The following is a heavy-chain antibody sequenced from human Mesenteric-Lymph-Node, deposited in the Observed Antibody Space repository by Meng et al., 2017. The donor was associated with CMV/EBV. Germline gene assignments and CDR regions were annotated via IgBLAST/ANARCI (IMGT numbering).Heavy chain of an antibody. V-gene: IGHV3-21*01. CDR2: ISSGSGFM. D-gene: IGHD4-23*01. CDR1: GFTFDDYA. Sequence: GGSLRLSCAASGFTFDDYAMHWVRQAPGKGLEWVSYISSGSGFMYYADSVKGRFTISRDNAKNSLYLQMNSLGAEDTAVYYCASLGKVTIHWGQGTLVTVSS. J-gene: IGHJ4*02. CDR3: ASLGKVTIH.